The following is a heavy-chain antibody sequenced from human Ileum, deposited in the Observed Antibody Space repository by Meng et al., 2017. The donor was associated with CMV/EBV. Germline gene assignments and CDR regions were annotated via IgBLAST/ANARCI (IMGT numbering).Heavy chain of an antibody. Sequence: GESLKISCTGSDFTFSSYGMHWVRQSPGKGLEWVAFIRYDGTNNCYADSVKGRFTVSRDNSKNTLNLQMNSLKTEDTAVYYCVKDKDPWYNNGGGGDQWGQGTLVTVSS. CDR3: VKDKDPWYNNGGGGDQ. D-gene: IGHD6-19*01. CDR1: DFTFSSYG. V-gene: IGHV3-30*02. CDR2: IRYDGTNN. J-gene: IGHJ4*02.